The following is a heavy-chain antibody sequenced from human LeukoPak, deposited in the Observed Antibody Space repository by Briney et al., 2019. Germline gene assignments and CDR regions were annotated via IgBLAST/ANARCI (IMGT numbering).Heavy chain of an antibody. V-gene: IGHV3-30*18. CDR3: AKDKPYYDSSGYYHDAFDI. J-gene: IGHJ3*02. CDR2: ISYDGSNK. Sequence: HPGGSLRLSCAASGFTFSSYGMHWVRQAPGKGLEWVAVISYDGSNKYYADSVKGRFTISRDNSKNTLYLQMNSLRAEDTAVYYCAKDKPYYDSSGYYHDAFDIWGQGTMVTVSS. D-gene: IGHD3-22*01. CDR1: GFTFSSYG.